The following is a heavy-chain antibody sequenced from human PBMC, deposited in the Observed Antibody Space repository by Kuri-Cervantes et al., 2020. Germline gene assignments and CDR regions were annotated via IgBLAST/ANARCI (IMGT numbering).Heavy chain of an antibody. D-gene: IGHD2-15*01. CDR1: GFTFSSYA. Sequence: GGSLRLSCAASGFTFSSYAMSWVRQAPGKGLEWVSAISGSGGSTYYADSVKGRFTISRDNSKNTLYLQMNSLRAEDTAVYYCARDAEYCSGGSCYWGSFDYWGQGTLVTVSS. CDR3: ARDAEYCSGGSCYWGSFDY. J-gene: IGHJ4*02. V-gene: IGHV3-23*01. CDR2: ISGSGGST.